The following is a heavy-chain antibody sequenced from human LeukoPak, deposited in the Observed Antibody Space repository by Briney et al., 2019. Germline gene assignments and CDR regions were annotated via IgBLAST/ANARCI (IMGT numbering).Heavy chain of an antibody. D-gene: IGHD2-15*01. CDR1: GFTFSDYY. V-gene: IGHV3-11*01. CDR2: ISSSGSTI. Sequence: NPGGSLRLSCAASGFTFSDYYMSWIRQAPGKGLEWVSYISSSGSTIYYADSVKGRFTISRDNAKNSLYLQMNSLRAEDTAVYYCARKRGWSFDHYFDYWGQGTLVTVSS. J-gene: IGHJ4*02. CDR3: ARKRGWSFDHYFDY.